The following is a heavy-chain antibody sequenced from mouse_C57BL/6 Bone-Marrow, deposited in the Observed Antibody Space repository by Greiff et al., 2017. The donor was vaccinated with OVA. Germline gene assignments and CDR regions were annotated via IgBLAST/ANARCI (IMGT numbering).Heavy chain of an antibody. CDR1: GFTFNTYA. D-gene: IGHD2-4*01. V-gene: IGHV10-3*01. CDR2: IRSKSSNYAT. Sequence: VQLKQSGGGLVQPKGSLKLSCAASGFTFNTYAMHWVRQAPGKGLEWVARIRSKSSNYATYYADSVKDRFTISRDDSQSMLYLQMNNLKTEDTAMYYCVREEDYDYDGSWFAYWGQGTLVTVSA. J-gene: IGHJ3*01. CDR3: VREEDYDYDGSWFAY.